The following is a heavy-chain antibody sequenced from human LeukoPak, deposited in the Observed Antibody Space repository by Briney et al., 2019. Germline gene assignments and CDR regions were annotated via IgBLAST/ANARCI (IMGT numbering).Heavy chain of an antibody. CDR3: ARVGCSSTSCYSGSYWFDP. CDR1: GGTFSSYA. Sequence: SVKVSFKASGGTFSSYAISWVRQAPGQGLEWMGRIIPILGIANYAQKFQGRVTITADKSTSTAYMELSSLRSEDTAVYYCARVGCSSTSCYSGSYWFDPWGQGTLVTVSS. D-gene: IGHD2-2*01. V-gene: IGHV1-69*04. J-gene: IGHJ5*02. CDR2: IIPILGIA.